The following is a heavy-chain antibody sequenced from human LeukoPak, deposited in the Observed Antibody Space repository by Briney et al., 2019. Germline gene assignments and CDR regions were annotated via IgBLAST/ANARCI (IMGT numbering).Heavy chain of an antibody. J-gene: IGHJ4*02. CDR2: IYSGGST. CDR1: GFTVSSNY. Sequence: GGSLRLSCAASGFTVSSNYMSWVRQAPGKGLEWVSIIYSGGSTFYADSVKGRFTISRDNSKNTLYLQMNSLKTEDTAVYYCTTDGVGVEGATYDNWGQGTLVSVSS. CDR3: TTDGVGVEGATYDN. V-gene: IGHV3-53*01. D-gene: IGHD1-26*01.